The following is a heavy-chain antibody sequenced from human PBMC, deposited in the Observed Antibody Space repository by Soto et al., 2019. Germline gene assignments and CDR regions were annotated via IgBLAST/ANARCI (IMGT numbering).Heavy chain of an antibody. CDR2: IHYSGTT. CDR3: AAGEASSRNLAPYYLDS. D-gene: IGHD6-13*01. J-gene: IGHJ4*02. V-gene: IGHV4-59*01. CDR1: GGSMRNYF. Sequence: SETLSLTCTVSGGSMRNYFWTWIRQPPGKGLEWIGYIHYSGTTSFFPSYNPSLRSRVTISEDTSKNQFSLKLLSVTTADTAVYFCAAGEASSRNLAPYYLDSWGQGTLVTVSS.